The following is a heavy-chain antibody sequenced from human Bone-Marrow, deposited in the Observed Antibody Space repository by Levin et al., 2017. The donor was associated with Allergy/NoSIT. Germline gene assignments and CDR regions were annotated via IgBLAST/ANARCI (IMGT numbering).Heavy chain of an antibody. CDR1: GGSMSSYY. V-gene: IGHV4-59*01. CDR2: IDHGGST. J-gene: IGHJ3*02. CDR3: ARVFVGFRHAFDI. D-gene: IGHD3-10*01. Sequence: SETLSLTCSVSGGSMSSYYWSFIRQPPGKGLEWIGHIDHGGSTYYNSSLKSRVTMSVDTSKTQFSLRLSSVTAADTAVYYCARVFVGFRHAFDIWGQGTMVTVSS.